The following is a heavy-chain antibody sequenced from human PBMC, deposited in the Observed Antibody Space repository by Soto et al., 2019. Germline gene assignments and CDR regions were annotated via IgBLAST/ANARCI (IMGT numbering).Heavy chain of an antibody. CDR3: ARAIVATIEDAFDI. D-gene: IGHD5-12*01. V-gene: IGHV4-30-4*01. CDR2: IYYSGST. CDR1: GGSISSGDYY. J-gene: IGHJ3*02. Sequence: SETLSLTCTVSGGSISSGDYYWSWIRQPPGKGLEWIGYIYYSGSTYYNPSLKSRVTISVDTSKNQFSLKLSSVTAADTAVYYCARAIVATIEDAFDIWGQGTMVTVSS.